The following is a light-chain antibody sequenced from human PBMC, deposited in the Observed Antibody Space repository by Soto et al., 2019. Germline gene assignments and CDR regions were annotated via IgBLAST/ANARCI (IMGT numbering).Light chain of an antibody. CDR3: QKYNTAPQT. V-gene: IGKV1-27*01. CDR1: QSIIDY. Sequence: DIQMTQSPSSLYASVGDRVTITCRASQSIIDYVAWFQQKPGKAPKLLIYAASTPQSGVPSRFNGSGSGTDFTLTISSLQPEDIATYYFQKYNTAPQTFGQGTKLEI. CDR2: AAS. J-gene: IGKJ1*01.